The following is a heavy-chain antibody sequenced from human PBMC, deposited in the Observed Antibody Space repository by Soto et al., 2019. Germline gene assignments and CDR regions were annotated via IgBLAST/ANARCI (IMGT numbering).Heavy chain of an antibody. D-gene: IGHD6-6*01. Sequence: LRLSCAASGFTFSSYWMHWVRQAPGKGLVWVSRINSDGSSTSYADSVKGRFTISRDNAKNTLYLQMNSLRAEDTAVYYCARVAARPFYYYYGMDVWGQGTTVTVSS. CDR1: GFTFSSYW. CDR3: ARVAARPFYYYYGMDV. CDR2: INSDGSST. V-gene: IGHV3-74*01. J-gene: IGHJ6*02.